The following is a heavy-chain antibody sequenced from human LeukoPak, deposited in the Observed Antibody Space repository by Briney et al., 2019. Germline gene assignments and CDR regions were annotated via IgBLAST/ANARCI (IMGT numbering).Heavy chain of an antibody. CDR1: GYTFTSYY. CDR3: ARDLVGDSSGYYLYYFDY. CDR2: INPSGGST. Sequence: ASVKVSCKASGYTFTSYYMHWVRRTPGQGLEWMGIINPSGGSTSYAQKFQGRVTMTRDTSTSTVYMELSSLRSEDTAVYYCARDLVGDSSGYYLYYFDYWGQGTLVTVSS. D-gene: IGHD3-22*01. J-gene: IGHJ4*02. V-gene: IGHV1-46*01.